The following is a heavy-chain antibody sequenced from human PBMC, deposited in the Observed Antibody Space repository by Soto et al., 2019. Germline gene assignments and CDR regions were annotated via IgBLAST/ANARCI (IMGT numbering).Heavy chain of an antibody. Sequence: SQTLSLTCAISGDSVSSNSAAWSWIRQSPSRGLEWLGRTYYRSKWYNDYAVSVKSRITINPDTSKNQFSLQLNSVTPEDTAVYYCARGPGGERGANYYYYHSVMDVWDQGTTGTSP. D-gene: IGHD3-16*01. CDR1: GDSVSSNSAA. J-gene: IGHJ6*02. CDR2: TYYRSKWYN. V-gene: IGHV6-1*01. CDR3: ARGPGGERGANYYYYHSVMDV.